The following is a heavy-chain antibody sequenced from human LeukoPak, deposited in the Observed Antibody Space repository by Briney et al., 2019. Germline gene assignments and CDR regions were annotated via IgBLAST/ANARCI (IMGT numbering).Heavy chain of an antibody. Sequence: GGSLRLSCAASGFTFSGYWMSWVRQAPGKGLEWVANIKQDGSEKDYVDSVKGRSAISRDNAKNSLYLQMNSLRAEDTAVYYCARVRGGYYMDVWGKGTTVTVSS. J-gene: IGHJ6*03. CDR1: GFTFSGYW. D-gene: IGHD2-15*01. CDR2: IKQDGSEK. V-gene: IGHV3-7*01. CDR3: ARVRGGYYMDV.